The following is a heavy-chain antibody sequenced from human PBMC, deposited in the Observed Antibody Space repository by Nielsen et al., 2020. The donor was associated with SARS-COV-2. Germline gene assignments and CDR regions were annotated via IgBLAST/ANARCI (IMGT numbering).Heavy chain of an antibody. D-gene: IGHD5-24*01. J-gene: IGHJ4*02. CDR1: GFTSSSYW. CDR3: AKVGDGYNSVDY. Sequence: GGSLRLSCAASGFTSSSYWMHWVRQGPGKGLVWVSRSKSDGSSSTYADSVKGRFTISRDNAKNSLYLQMNSLRAEDTALYYCAKVGDGYNSVDYWGQGTLVTVSS. CDR2: SKSDGSSS. V-gene: IGHV3-74*01.